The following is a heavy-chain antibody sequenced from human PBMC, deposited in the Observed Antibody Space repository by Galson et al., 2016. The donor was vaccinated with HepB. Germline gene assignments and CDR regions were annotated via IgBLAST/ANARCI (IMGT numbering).Heavy chain of an antibody. Sequence: SLRLSCAASGFTFSNAWMNWVRQAPGKGLEWVSTIISRGSGSSTYYTDSVKGRFTTSRDNSGNTLYLQMNSLRAEDTAIYYCAKGAGYCSSTTCTGYYDCWGQGALVTVSS. J-gene: IGHJ4*02. V-gene: IGHV3-23*01. CDR1: GFTFSNAW. D-gene: IGHD2-2*01. CDR2: IISRGSGSST. CDR3: AKGAGYCSSTTCTGYYDC.